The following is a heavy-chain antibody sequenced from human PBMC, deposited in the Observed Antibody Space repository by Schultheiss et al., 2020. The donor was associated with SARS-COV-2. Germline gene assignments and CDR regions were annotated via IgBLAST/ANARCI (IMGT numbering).Heavy chain of an antibody. CDR2: IYYSGSN. CDR1: GGSISSGGYS. CDR3: AREENLGYYNIDSCSTVDS. J-gene: IGHJ4*02. V-gene: IGHV4-61*08. D-gene: IGHD2-2*01. Sequence: SETLSLTCTVSGGSISSGGYSWSWIRQPTGKGREWIGSIYYSGSNNYNRSLNSRVTITVDTFNNPCSLKKSSVTAEDTAVYYCAREENLGYYNIDSCSTVDSWGQGTLVTVSS.